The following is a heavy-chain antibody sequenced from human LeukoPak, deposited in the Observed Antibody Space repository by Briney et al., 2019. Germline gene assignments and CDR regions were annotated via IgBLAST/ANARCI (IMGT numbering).Heavy chain of an antibody. CDR2: ISSSSSYI. V-gene: IGHV3-21*04. CDR1: EFTFSSYT. Sequence: AGGSLRLSCAASEFTFSSYTMNWVRQAPGKGLEWVSSISSSSSYIYYADSVKGRFTISRDNAKNSLYLQMNSLRAEDTALYHCASRTAMAVWGKGTTVTVSS. D-gene: IGHD5-18*01. J-gene: IGHJ6*04. CDR3: ASRTAMAV.